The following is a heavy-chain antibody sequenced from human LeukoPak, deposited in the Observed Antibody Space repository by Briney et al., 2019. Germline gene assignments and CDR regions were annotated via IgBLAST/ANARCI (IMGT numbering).Heavy chain of an antibody. Sequence: GGSLRLSCAASGFTFSSYAMSWVRQAPGKGLEWVSRVGGSGVSTYYADSVKGRFTISRDNSKNTLYLQMNSLRAEDTAVYYCAKNNDIDYWGQGTLVTVSS. J-gene: IGHJ4*02. CDR3: AKNNDIDY. V-gene: IGHV3-23*01. CDR2: VGGSGVST. D-gene: IGHD3-22*01. CDR1: GFTFSSYA.